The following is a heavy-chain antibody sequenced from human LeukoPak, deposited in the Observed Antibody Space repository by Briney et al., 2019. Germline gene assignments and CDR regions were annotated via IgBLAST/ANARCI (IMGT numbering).Heavy chain of an antibody. CDR3: ARGRSIAAAPLFHQDY. D-gene: IGHD6-13*01. V-gene: IGHV1-69*01. CDR1: GGTFSSYA. CDR2: IIPIFGTA. J-gene: IGHJ4*02. Sequence: SVKVSCKASGGTFSSYAISWVRQAPGQGLEWMGGIIPIFGTANYAQKFQGRVTITADESTSTAYMELSSPRSEDTAVYYCARGRSIAAAPLFHQDYWGQGTLVTVSS.